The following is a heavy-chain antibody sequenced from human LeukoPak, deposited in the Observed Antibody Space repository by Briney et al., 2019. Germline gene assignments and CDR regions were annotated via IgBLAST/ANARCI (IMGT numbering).Heavy chain of an antibody. J-gene: IGHJ6*02. CDR2: IYYNGNT. V-gene: IGHV4-59*01. CDR1: DGSINSYY. D-gene: IGHD1-26*01. Sequence: SETLSPTCSVSDGSINSYYWNWIRRPPGKGLEWIGYIYYNGNTNYSPSLKSRVTMSVDTSKNLFSLKVSSVTAADTAVHYCARGRSNYYGMDVWGQGTTVTVSS. CDR3: ARGRSNYYGMDV.